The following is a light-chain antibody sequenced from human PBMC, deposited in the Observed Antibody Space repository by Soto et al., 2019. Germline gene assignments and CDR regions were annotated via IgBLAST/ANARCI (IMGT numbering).Light chain of an antibody. Sequence: EIVMTQSPATLSVSPGERATLSCRASQSVSSNLAWYQKKPGQAPRLLISDASTRATGIPARFSGSGSGTEFTLTISSLQSEDFAVYCCQQYNNWPRGVTFGPGTKVDIK. V-gene: IGKV3-15*01. CDR1: QSVSSN. J-gene: IGKJ3*01. CDR2: DAS. CDR3: QQYNNWPRGVT.